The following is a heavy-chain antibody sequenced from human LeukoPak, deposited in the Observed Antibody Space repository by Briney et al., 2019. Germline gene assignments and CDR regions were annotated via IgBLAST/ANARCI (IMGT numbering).Heavy chain of an antibody. CDR1: GGSISSYY. J-gene: IGHJ3*02. D-gene: IGHD5-24*01. V-gene: IGHV4-59*08. CDR3: ARHGVEMATINAFDI. CDR2: IYYSGST. Sequence: SSETLSLTCTVSGGSISSYYWSWIRQPPGKGLEWIGYIYYSGSTNYNPSLKSRVTISVDTSKNQFSLKLSSVTAADTAVYYCARHGVEMATINAFDIWGQGTMVTVSS.